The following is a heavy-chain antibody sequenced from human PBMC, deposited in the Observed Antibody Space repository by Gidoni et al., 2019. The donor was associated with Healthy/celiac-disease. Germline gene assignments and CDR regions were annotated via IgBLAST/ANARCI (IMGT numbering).Heavy chain of an antibody. V-gene: IGHV5-51*01. J-gene: IGHJ5*02. D-gene: IGHD2-2*01. Sequence: EVQLVQSGAEVKKPGESLKISCKGSGYSFTSYWIGWVRQMPGKGLEWMGIIYPGDSDTRYSPSFQGQVTISADKSISTAYLQWSSLKASDTAMYYCARCPSRMPADCNWFDPWGQGTLVTVSS. CDR2: IYPGDSDT. CDR3: ARCPSRMPADCNWFDP. CDR1: GYSFTSYW.